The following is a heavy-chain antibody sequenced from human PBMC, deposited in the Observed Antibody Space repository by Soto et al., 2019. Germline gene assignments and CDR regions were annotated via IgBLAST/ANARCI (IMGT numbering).Heavy chain of an antibody. D-gene: IGHD1-7*01. Sequence: EVQLVESGGGLVQPGGSLRLSCAASGFSFSHYCMRWVRQAPGKGLEWVANIKQDGSEKYDVDSVKGRFTISRDNAKNSMFLRMDSLRDEDTAVYYCARVPSTRDIWSYGVGGKYYYYYMDVWGKGTTVTVSS. J-gene: IGHJ6*03. CDR2: IKQDGSEK. V-gene: IGHV3-7*04. CDR1: GFSFSHYC. CDR3: ARVPSTRDIWSYGVGGKYYYYYMDV.